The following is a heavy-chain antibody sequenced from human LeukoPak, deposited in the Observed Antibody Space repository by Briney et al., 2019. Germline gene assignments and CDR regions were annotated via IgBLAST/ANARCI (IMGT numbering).Heavy chain of an antibody. Sequence: GGSLRLSCAASGFTFSSYWMSWVRQAPGKGLEWVANIKEDGSETYYVDSVKGRFTISRDNAKNSLYLQMSGLGAEDTAVYYCARVDGSSSCPDYWGQGTLVTVSS. CDR3: ARVDGSSSCPDY. V-gene: IGHV3-7*01. D-gene: IGHD6-13*01. CDR2: IKEDGSET. J-gene: IGHJ4*02. CDR1: GFTFSSYW.